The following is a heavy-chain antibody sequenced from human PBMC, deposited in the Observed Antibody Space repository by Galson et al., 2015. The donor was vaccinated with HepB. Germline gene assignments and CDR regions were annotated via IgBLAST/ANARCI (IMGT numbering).Heavy chain of an antibody. J-gene: IGHJ4*02. CDR3: ASEMVYGDSGHY. V-gene: IGHV3-21*01. Sequence: SLRLSCAASGFTFSSYSMNWVRQAPGKGLEWVSSISSSSSYVYYADSVKGRFTISRDNAKNSLYLQMNSLRAEDTAVYYCASEMVYGDSGHYWGQGTLVTVSS. CDR1: GFTFSSYS. CDR2: ISSSSSYV. D-gene: IGHD4-17*01.